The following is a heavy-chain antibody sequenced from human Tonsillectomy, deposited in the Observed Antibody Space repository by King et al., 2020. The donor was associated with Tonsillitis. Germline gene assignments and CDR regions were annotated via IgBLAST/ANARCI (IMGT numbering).Heavy chain of an antibody. CDR1: GFTFSDYD. CDR3: ARPFWSGYPVTWFDP. Sequence: VQLVESGGGLVKPGGSLRLSCAASGFTFSDYDMNWIRQAPGKGLEWISYISSGGRTIYYADSVKGRFSISRDNAKNSLYLQMNSLKPEDTAVYYCARPFWSGYPVTWFDPWGQGTLVTVSS. CDR2: ISSGGRTI. V-gene: IGHV3-11*01. J-gene: IGHJ5*02. D-gene: IGHD3-3*01.